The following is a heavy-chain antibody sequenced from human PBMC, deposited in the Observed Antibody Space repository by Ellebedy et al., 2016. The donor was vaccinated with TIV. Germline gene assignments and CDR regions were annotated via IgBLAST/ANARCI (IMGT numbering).Heavy chain of an antibody. V-gene: IGHV1-46*01. Sequence: ASVKVSCXASGYPFTAYYIHWVRQAPGQGLEWMGIINPSGGSTSYAQKFQGRVTMTRDTSSSTVYMELSSLRSEDTAVYYCARDLFGGVTADYWGQGTLVTVSS. CDR1: GYPFTAYY. D-gene: IGHD3-16*01. J-gene: IGHJ4*02. CDR2: INPSGGST. CDR3: ARDLFGGVTADY.